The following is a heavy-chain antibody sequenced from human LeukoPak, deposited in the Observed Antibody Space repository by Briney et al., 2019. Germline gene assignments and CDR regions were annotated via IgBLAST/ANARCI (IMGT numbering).Heavy chain of an antibody. CDR3: VRGVPGYNHRISGFAG. Sequence: GGSLRLSCAASGFTFSTHWMSWVRQAPGKGLGWVANIKQDGSEKYYVDSVKGRFTISRDNANNSLYLQMKSLRAEDRVAYYCVRGVPGYNHRISGFAGWGQRTLVTVSS. CDR1: GFTFSTHW. CDR2: IKQDGSEK. V-gene: IGHV3-7*01. D-gene: IGHD1-26*01. J-gene: IGHJ4*01.